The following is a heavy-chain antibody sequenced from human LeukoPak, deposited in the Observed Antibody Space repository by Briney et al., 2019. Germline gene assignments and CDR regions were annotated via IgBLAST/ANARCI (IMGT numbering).Heavy chain of an antibody. CDR1: GYTFTTYG. CDR3: ARLRYYYDSVSYYKRYYSDY. J-gene: IGHJ4*02. D-gene: IGHD3-22*01. CDR2: ISANNGNT. Sequence: ASVKVSCKASGYTFTTYGFTWVRQAPGQGLEWMGWISANNGNTNYAQKFQGRVSMTTDTSTRTAYMELRSLVSDDTALYYCARLRYYYDSVSYYKRYYSDYWGQGTLVTVSS. V-gene: IGHV1-18*01.